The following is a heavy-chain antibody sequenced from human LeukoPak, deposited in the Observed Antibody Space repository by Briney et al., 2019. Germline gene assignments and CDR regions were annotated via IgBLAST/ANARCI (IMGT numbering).Heavy chain of an antibody. CDR2: INWNGGST. CDR3: AKSGKGSYYVHFDY. J-gene: IGHJ4*02. CDR1: GFTFDDYG. Sequence: GGSLRLSCAASGFTFDDYGMSWVRQAPGKGLEWVSGINWNGGSTGYADSVKGRFTISRDNAKNSLYLQMNSLRAEDTALYYCAKSGKGSYYVHFDYWGQGTLVTVSS. D-gene: IGHD1-26*01. V-gene: IGHV3-20*04.